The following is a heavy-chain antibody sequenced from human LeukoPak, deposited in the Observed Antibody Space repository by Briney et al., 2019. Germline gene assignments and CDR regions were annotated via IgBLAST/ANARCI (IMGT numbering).Heavy chain of an antibody. V-gene: IGHV3-30-3*01. Sequence: GGSLRLSCAASGFTFSSYAMHWVRQAPGKGLEWVAVISYDGSNKYYADSVKGRFTISRDNSKNTLHLQMNSLRAEDTAVYYCARVSGYFDYWGQGTLVTVSS. CDR1: GFTFSSYA. CDR3: ARVSGYFDY. CDR2: ISYDGSNK. J-gene: IGHJ4*02. D-gene: IGHD1-14*01.